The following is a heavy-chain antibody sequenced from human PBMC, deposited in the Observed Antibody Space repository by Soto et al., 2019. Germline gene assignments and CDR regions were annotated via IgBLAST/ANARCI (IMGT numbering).Heavy chain of an antibody. CDR1: GFTFSNAW. Sequence: WGSLRLSCAASGFTFSNAWIIFFRHAPCKWLEWVVRIKSKTDGGTTDYAAPVKGRFTISRDDSKNTLYLQMNSLKTEDTAVYYCTTVTPYYYDSSGYYNYFDYWGQGTLVTVPS. CDR2: IKSKTDGGTT. J-gene: IGHJ4*02. CDR3: TTVTPYYYDSSGYYNYFDY. D-gene: IGHD3-22*01. V-gene: IGHV3-15*01.